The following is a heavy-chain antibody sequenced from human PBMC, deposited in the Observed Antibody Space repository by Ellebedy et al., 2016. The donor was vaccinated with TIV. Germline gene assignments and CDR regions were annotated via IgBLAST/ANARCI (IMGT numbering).Heavy chain of an antibody. Sequence: PGGSLRLSCQGSGYNFASYWISRVRQVPGRGLESMGRIDPSDSYTNYSPSFQGHVTISADKSISTAYLQWNSLKASDTAFYYCARFSGSYGGFDYWGQGTQVTVSS. CDR2: IDPSDSYT. CDR3: ARFSGSYGGFDY. D-gene: IGHD1-26*01. V-gene: IGHV5-10-1*01. J-gene: IGHJ4*02. CDR1: GYNFASYW.